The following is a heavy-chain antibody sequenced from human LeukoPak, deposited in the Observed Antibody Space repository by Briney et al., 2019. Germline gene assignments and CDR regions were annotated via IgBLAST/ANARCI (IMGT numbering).Heavy chain of an antibody. V-gene: IGHV3-21*01. CDR1: GFTFSSYS. J-gene: IGHJ5*02. D-gene: IGHD2-8*01. Sequence: PGGSLRLSCAASGFTFSSYSMNWVRQAPGKGLEWVSSISSSSSYIYYADSVKGRFTISRDNAKNSLYLQMNSLRAEDTAVYYCARSMTQEKNWFDPWGQGTLVTVSS. CDR3: ARSMTQEKNWFDP. CDR2: ISSSSSYI.